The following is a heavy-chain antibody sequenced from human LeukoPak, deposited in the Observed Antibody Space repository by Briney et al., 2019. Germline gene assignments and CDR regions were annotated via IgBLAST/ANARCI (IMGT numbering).Heavy chain of an antibody. CDR2: IIPIFGTA. CDR1: GGTFSSYA. V-gene: IGHV1-69*13. CDR3: ARDGKLLWFGESYYGMDV. J-gene: IGHJ6*04. Sequence: SVNVSCKASGGTFSSYAISWVRQAPGQGLEWMGGIIPIFGTANYAQKFQGRVTITADESTSTAYMELSSLRSEDTAVYYCARDGKLLWFGESYYGMDVWGKGTTVSVCS. D-gene: IGHD3-10*01.